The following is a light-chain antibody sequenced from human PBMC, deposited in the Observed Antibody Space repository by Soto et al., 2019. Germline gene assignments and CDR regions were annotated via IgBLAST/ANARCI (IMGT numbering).Light chain of an antibody. CDR2: DVS. J-gene: IGLJ3*02. CDR1: SSDVGGYNF. V-gene: IGLV2-14*01. CDR3: SSYTSSSTLGV. Sequence: QSVLTQPASLSGSPGQSITISCTGTSSDVGGYNFVSWYQQHPGKAPKLMIYDVSNRPSGVSPRFPGSKAGNTASLTISGLQAEDEAEYYCSSYTSSSTLGVFGGGTKLTVL.